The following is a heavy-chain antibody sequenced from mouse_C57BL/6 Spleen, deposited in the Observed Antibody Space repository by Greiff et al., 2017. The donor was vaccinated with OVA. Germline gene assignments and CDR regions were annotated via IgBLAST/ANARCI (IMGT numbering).Heavy chain of an antibody. CDR1: GYTFTDYY. J-gene: IGHJ2*01. CDR2: INPNNGGT. V-gene: IGHV1-26*01. Sequence: EVQLQQSGPELVKPGASVKISCKASGYTFTDYYMNWVKQSHGKSLEWIGDINPNNGGTSYNQKFKGKATLTVDKSSSTAYMELRSLTSEDSAVYYCARWEVGYFDYWGQGTTLTVSS. CDR3: ARWEVGYFDY. D-gene: IGHD1-1*01.